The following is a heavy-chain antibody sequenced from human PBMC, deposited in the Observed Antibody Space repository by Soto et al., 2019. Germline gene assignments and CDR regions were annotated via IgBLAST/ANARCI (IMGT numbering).Heavy chain of an antibody. CDR2: IKQDGSEK. D-gene: IGHD4-4*01. CDR3: ARGPTVTTHYYYYYGMDV. V-gene: IGHV3-7*04. CDR1: GFTFSSYW. Sequence: GGFLRLSCAASGFTFSSYWMSWVRQAPGKGLEWVANIKQDGSEKYYVDSVKGRFTISRDNAKNSLYLQMNSLRAEDTAVYYCARGPTVTTHYYYYYGMDVWGQGTTVTVSS. J-gene: IGHJ6*02.